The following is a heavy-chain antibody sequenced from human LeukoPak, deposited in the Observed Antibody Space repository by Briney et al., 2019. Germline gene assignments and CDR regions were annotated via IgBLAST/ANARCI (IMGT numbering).Heavy chain of an antibody. Sequence: PSGGSLRLSCAASGFTFSSYAMSWVRQAPGKGLECISGFSGRGGSTYYADSVKGRFTISRGNSKNTLYLQMNSLRAEDTAVYYCARGHTAVTRHFDFWGQGTLVTVSS. D-gene: IGHD4-17*01. J-gene: IGHJ4*02. V-gene: IGHV3-23*01. CDR2: FSGRGGST. CDR1: GFTFSSYA. CDR3: ARGHTAVTRHFDF.